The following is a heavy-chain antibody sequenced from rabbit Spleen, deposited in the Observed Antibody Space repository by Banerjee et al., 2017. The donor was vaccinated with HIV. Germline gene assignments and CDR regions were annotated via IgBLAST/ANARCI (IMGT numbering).Heavy chain of an antibody. CDR3: STSRAGDYAYYGMDL. J-gene: IGHJ6*01. Sequence: QSLEESGGDLVKPGASLTLTCTASGFSFSSSYYMCWVRQAPGKGLEWIGCIYTGSGATYYASWVNGRFTISKASSTTVTLQMTSLTAADTATCFCSTSRAGDYAYYGMDLWGPGTLVTVS. CDR1: GFSFSSSYY. CDR2: IYTGSGAT. V-gene: IGHV1S40*01. D-gene: IGHD2-1*01.